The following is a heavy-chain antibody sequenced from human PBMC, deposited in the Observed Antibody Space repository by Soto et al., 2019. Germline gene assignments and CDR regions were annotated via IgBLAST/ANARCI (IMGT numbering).Heavy chain of an antibody. CDR1: GYTFTGYY. V-gene: IGHV1-2*04. Sequence: GASVKVSCKASGYTFTGYYMHWVRQAPGQGLEWMGWINPNSGGTNYAQKFQGWVTMTRDTSISTAYMELSRLRSDDTAVYYRARGGDYCSSTSCYTGHYYYYGMDVWGQGTTVTVSS. CDR2: INPNSGGT. CDR3: ARGGDYCSSTSCYTGHYYYYGMDV. J-gene: IGHJ6*02. D-gene: IGHD2-2*02.